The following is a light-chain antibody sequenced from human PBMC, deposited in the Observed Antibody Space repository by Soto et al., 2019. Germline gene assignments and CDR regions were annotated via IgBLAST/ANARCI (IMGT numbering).Light chain of an antibody. J-gene: IGLJ1*01. Sequence: QSVLTQPRSVSGSPGQSVTISCTGTSNDIGGYNSVSWYQQHAGKAPKLMISDVGKRPSGVPDRFSGSESGNTASLTISGLQAEDEADYFCCSYAGSSTLYVFGTGTKLTVL. CDR1: SNDIGGYNS. V-gene: IGLV2-11*01. CDR2: DVG. CDR3: CSYAGSSTLYV.